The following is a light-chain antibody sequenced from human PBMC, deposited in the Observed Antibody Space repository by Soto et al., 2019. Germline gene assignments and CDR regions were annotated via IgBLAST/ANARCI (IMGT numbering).Light chain of an antibody. V-gene: IGLV1-44*01. CDR1: SSNIGSNT. J-gene: IGLJ2*01. Sequence: QAVVTQPPSASGTPGQRVTISCSGSSSNIGSNTVNWYQQLPGTAPKLLIYSNNQRPSGVADRFSGSKSGTSAPLAISGLQSEDEADYYCAAWDYSLNGVVFGGGTKRTVL. CDR2: SNN. CDR3: AAWDYSLNGVV.